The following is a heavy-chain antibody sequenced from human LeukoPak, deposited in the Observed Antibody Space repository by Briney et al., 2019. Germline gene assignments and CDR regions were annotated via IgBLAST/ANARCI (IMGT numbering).Heavy chain of an antibody. CDR2: INPRNAAT. CDR1: GYTFTGYY. Sequence: GASVKVSCKASGYTFTGYYLHWVRQVPGQGLEWMGWINPRNAATNYAQKFQGRVTMTRDTSISTVYMELSSLRSDDTAVYYCAKTLYIAAAPGGLDYWGQGTLVTVSS. V-gene: IGHV1-2*02. D-gene: IGHD6-13*01. J-gene: IGHJ4*02. CDR3: AKTLYIAAAPGGLDY.